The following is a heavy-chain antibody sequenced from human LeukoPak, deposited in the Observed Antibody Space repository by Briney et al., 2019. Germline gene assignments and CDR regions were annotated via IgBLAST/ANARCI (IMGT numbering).Heavy chain of an antibody. CDR1: GGSIDSGDYY. J-gene: IGHJ5*02. V-gene: IGHV4-39*07. D-gene: IGHD3-3*01. Sequence: SETLSLTCTVSGGSIDSGDYYWGWVRQPPGKGLECIASIHYTGSTYYDPSLKSRVTLSVDTSKNQFSLNLYSVTAADTAIYYCARHPIERSLGGVPDWFDPWGQGTLVTVSS. CDR2: IHYTGST. CDR3: ARHPIERSLGGVPDWFDP.